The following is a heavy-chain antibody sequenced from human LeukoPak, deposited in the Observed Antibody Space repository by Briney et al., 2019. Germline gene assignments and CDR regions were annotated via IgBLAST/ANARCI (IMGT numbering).Heavy chain of an antibody. CDR2: INEDGSKI. CDR3: ARWSHVSGRWFLDN. J-gene: IGHJ4*02. V-gene: IGHV3-7*05. Sequence: GGSLRLSCEASGFRLDNYWMTWVRQAPGKGLEWVVDINEDGSKIYSVDSVKGRFTISRDNAKNSLSLQLNTLRAEDTAVYYCARWSHVSGRWFLDNWGRGTLVSVSS. CDR1: GFRLDNYW. D-gene: IGHD3-10*01.